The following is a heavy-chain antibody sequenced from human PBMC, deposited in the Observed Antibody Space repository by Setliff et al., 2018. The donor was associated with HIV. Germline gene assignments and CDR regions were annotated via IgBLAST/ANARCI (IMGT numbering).Heavy chain of an antibody. CDR2: MYYSGST. Sequence: SETLSLTCIVSGGPMISSSHYWVWIRQPPGKGLEWIGTMYYSGSTYYNPSLKSRVTISIDTSKNQFSVKLNFVTAADTAVYYCAREQWLVTRGYFDSWGQGIMVTVSS. V-gene: IGHV4-39*07. D-gene: IGHD6-19*01. CDR3: AREQWLVTRGYFDS. J-gene: IGHJ4*02. CDR1: GGPMISSSHY.